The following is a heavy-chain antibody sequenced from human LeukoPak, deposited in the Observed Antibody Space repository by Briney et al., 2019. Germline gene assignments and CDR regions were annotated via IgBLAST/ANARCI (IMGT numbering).Heavy chain of an antibody. J-gene: IGHJ4*02. CDR1: GFTFSSYG. D-gene: IGHD4-17*01. Sequence: PGGSLRLSCVASGFTFSSYGMHWVRQAPGKGLEWVAVILYDGSNKYNADSVKGRFTISRDTSKNTVYLQMSDLRAEDTAVYYCAEITKATTPNYWGQGTLVTVSS. V-gene: IGHV3-30*18. CDR3: AEITKATTPNY. CDR2: ILYDGSNK.